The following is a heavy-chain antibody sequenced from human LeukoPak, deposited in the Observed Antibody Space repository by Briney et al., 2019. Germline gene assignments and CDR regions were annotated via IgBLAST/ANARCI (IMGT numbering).Heavy chain of an antibody. CDR2: IYYSGST. Sequence: PSETLSLTCAVYGGSFSSYYWSWIRQPPGKGLEWIGYIYYSGSTNYNPSLKSRVTISVDTSKNQFSLKLSSVTAADTAVYYCARPGSYGDYVEAFDIWGQGTMVTVSS. J-gene: IGHJ3*02. CDR3: ARPGSYGDYVEAFDI. CDR1: GGSFSSYY. V-gene: IGHV4-59*08. D-gene: IGHD4-17*01.